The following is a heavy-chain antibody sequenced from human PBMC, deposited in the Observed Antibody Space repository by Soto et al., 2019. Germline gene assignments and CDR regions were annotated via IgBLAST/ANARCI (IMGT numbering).Heavy chain of an antibody. Sequence: GGSLRLSCAASGFTFSNAWINWVRQAPGKGLEWVGRIKSKTDGGSTYYADSVKGRFTISRDNSKNSLYLQMNSLRTEDTALYYCAKDILPSRGAAGTGVNWFDPWGQGTLVTVSS. J-gene: IGHJ5*02. CDR2: IKSKTDGGST. CDR1: GFTFSNAW. D-gene: IGHD6-13*01. CDR3: AKDILPSRGAAGTGVNWFDP. V-gene: IGHV3-15*07.